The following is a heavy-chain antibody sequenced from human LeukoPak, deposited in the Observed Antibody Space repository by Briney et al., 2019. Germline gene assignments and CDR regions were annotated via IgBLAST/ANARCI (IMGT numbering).Heavy chain of an antibody. CDR2: IYHSGST. CDR1: GYAVSSGYF. V-gene: IGHV4-38-2*02. D-gene: IGHD3-10*01. Sequence: SSETLSLTCSVSGYAVSSGYFWGWIRQPPGKGLEWIGTIYHSGSTYYNPSLKSRVTISVDTSKNQFSLKLSSVTAADTAVYYCARVPLYYYGSGSYSDYWGQGTLVTVSS. CDR3: ARVPLYYYGSGSYSDY. J-gene: IGHJ4*02.